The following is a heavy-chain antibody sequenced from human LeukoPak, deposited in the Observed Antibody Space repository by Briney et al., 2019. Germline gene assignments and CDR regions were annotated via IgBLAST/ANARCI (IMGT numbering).Heavy chain of an antibody. J-gene: IGHJ4*02. V-gene: IGHV4-59*01. Sequence: SETLSLTCAVYGGSFSGYYWSWIRQPPGKGLEWIGYIYYSGSTNYNPSLKSRVTISVDTSKNQFSLKLSSVTAADTAVYYCARGGYSYGGFDYWGQGTLVTVSS. CDR3: ARGGYSYGGFDY. CDR2: IYYSGST. D-gene: IGHD5-18*01. CDR1: GGSFSGYY.